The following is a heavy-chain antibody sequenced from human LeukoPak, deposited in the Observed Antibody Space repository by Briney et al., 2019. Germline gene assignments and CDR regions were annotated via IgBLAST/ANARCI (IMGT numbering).Heavy chain of an antibody. CDR3: AKGLKSGWYGQSFDL. Sequence: GGSLRLSCAASGFAFSAYGMHWVRQAPGKGLEWVAVLSYDGTNGYYAGSVKGRLTISRDNSKNTLDLQMNSLRAEDTAVYYCAKGLKSGWYGQSFDLWGQGTLVTVSS. J-gene: IGHJ4*02. D-gene: IGHD6-19*01. V-gene: IGHV3-30*18. CDR1: GFAFSAYG. CDR2: LSYDGTNG.